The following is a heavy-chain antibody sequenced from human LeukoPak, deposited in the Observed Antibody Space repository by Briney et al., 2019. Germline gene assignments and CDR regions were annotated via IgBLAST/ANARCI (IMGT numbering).Heavy chain of an antibody. Sequence: GGXLRLSCAAYGFTFSSYGMHWVSQAQGKGMEWVAFIRSDLTNKYYSDSVNVRFTISRDNSQNTLYLQMNSLRSDDTAVYYCAKDGLRIHVGWFDPWGQGTLVTVSS. D-gene: IGHD1-26*01. J-gene: IGHJ5*02. CDR3: AKDGLRIHVGWFDP. V-gene: IGHV3-30*02. CDR2: IRSDLTNK. CDR1: GFTFSSYG.